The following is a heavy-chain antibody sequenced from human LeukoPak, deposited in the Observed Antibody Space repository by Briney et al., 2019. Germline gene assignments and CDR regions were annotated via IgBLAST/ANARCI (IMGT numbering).Heavy chain of an antibody. Sequence: PGGSLRLSCAASGFTFSRHSINWVRQAPGKGLEWVSSISSSSSYIYYADSVKGRFTISRDNAKNSLYLQMNSLRAEDTAVYYCAAQSGSYVEDWFDPWGQGTLVTVSS. V-gene: IGHV3-21*01. J-gene: IGHJ5*02. D-gene: IGHD1-26*01. CDR1: GFTFSRHS. CDR3: AAQSGSYVEDWFDP. CDR2: ISSSSSYI.